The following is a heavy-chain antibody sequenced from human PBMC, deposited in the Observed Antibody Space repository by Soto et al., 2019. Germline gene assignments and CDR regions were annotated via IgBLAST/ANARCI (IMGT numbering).Heavy chain of an antibody. V-gene: IGHV1-46*01. Sequence: ASVKVSCKASQYSLTSYCVHWVRQAPGQGLEWMGIINPSGGSTNYAQRFQGRVTMTRDTSTSTVYMELSSLRSEDTAVYFCARALYDMGSLPVGAGRRYYVMDVWGLGSTVRVSS. CDR3: ARALYDMGSLPVGAGRRYYVMDV. CDR1: QYSLTSYC. J-gene: IGHJ6*01. CDR2: INPSGGST. D-gene: IGHD3-16*01.